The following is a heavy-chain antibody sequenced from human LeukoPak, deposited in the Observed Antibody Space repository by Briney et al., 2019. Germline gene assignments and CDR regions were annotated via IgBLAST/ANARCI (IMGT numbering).Heavy chain of an antibody. D-gene: IGHD3-22*01. V-gene: IGHV1-2*02. J-gene: IGHJ4*02. Sequence: ASVKVSCKASGYTFTGYYMHWVRQAPGQGLEWMGWINPNSGGTNYAQKFQGRVTMTRDTSISTAYMELSRLRSDDTAVYYCARGFHDSSGYYPYYFDYWGQGTLVTVSS. CDR1: GYTFTGYY. CDR3: ARGFHDSSGYYPYYFDY. CDR2: INPNSGGT.